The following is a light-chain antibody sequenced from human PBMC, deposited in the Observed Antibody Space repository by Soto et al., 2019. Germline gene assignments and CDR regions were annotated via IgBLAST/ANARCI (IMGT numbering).Light chain of an antibody. Sequence: QSVLTQPPSVSGAPGQRVTISCTGGSSNIGAGYDVQWYQQLPGTAPRLLIYGNNNRPSGVPERFSGSNSGNTASLTISGLQSEDEADYYCTSYTPTGALVFGSGTQLTVL. J-gene: IGLJ6*01. V-gene: IGLV1-40*01. CDR3: TSYTPTGALV. CDR1: SSNIGAGYD. CDR2: GNN.